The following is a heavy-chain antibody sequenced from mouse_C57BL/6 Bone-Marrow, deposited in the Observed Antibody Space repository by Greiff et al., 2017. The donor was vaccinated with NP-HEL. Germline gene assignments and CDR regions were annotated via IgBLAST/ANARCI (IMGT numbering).Heavy chain of an antibody. J-gene: IGHJ1*03. CDR3: ARDYGSSYWYFDV. V-gene: IGHV1-63*01. D-gene: IGHD1-1*01. CDR2: IYPGGGYT. CDR1: GYTFTNYW. Sequence: SGAELVRPGTSVKMSCKASGYTFTNYWIGWAKQRPGHGLEWIGDIYPGGGYTNYNEKFKGKATLTADKSSSTAYMQFSSLTSEDSAIYYCARDYGSSYWYFDVWGTGTTVTVSS.